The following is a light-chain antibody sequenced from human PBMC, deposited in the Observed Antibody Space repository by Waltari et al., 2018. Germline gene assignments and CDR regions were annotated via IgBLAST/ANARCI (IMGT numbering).Light chain of an antibody. CDR1: SSDVGSQNL. V-gene: IGLV2-23*02. J-gene: IGLJ2*01. Sequence: QSALTQPASVSGSPGQSITISCTGTSSDVGSQNLVSWYQQHPGKAPKLIIFEVAKRPSGVSDRFSGSQSGDTASLTISGLQAEDEADYYCCSYTDTLVFGGGTKLTVL. CDR2: EVA. CDR3: CSYTDTLV.